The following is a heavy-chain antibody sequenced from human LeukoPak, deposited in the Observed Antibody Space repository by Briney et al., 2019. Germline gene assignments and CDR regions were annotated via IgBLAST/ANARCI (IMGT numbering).Heavy chain of an antibody. D-gene: IGHD3-22*01. J-gene: IGHJ4*02. CDR2: ISGSGGST. V-gene: IGHV3-23*01. Sequence: GGPLSLSCAPPGFTFSTYAMTGAPQPPGKGLKWVSAISGSGGSTYYADSVKGRFTISRDNSKNTLYLQMNSLRAEDTAVYYCAKGGMIVVVPLTDYWGQGTLVTVSS. CDR1: GFTFSTYA. CDR3: AKGGMIVVVPLTDY.